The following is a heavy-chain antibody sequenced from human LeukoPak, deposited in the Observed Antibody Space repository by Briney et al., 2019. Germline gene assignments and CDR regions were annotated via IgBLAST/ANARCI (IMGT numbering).Heavy chain of an antibody. CDR2: IRYDGSNK. J-gene: IGHJ4*02. CDR3: AKADYASGTYGAFDY. CDR1: GFTFSSYG. D-gene: IGHD3-10*01. Sequence: PGGSLRLSCAASGFTFSSYGMHWVRQAPGKGLEWVAFIRYDGSNKYYADSVKGRFTISRDNSKNTLYLQMNSLRAEDTAVYYCAKADYASGTYGAFDYWGQGTLVTVSS. V-gene: IGHV3-30*02.